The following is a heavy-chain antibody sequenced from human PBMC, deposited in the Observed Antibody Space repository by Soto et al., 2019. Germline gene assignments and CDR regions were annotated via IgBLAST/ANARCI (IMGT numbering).Heavy chain of an antibody. J-gene: IGHJ4*02. CDR2: ISSNGGST. CDR3: ARGGSDFDY. CDR1: GVTLICYA. Sequence: RGALRHPYTGSGVTLICYAMPWVRQAPGKGLEYVSAISSNGGSTYYANSVKGRFTISRDNSKNTLYLQMGSLRDEDMTVYYCARGGSDFDYWGQGT. V-gene: IGHV3-64*01.